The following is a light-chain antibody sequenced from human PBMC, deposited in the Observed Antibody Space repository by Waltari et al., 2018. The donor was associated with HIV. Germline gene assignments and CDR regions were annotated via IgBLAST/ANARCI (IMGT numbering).Light chain of an antibody. CDR2: DDN. CDR3: AAWDDNLNGL. CDR1: RSNIGSTT. Sequence: QPVLTQPPSASGTLGQRVTISCSRRRSNIGSTTVNCYQQLPGTAPKLLISDDNRRPSGVPARFSGSKSGTSASLAISGLQSEDEADYYCAAWDDNLNGLFGGGTKLTVL. V-gene: IGLV1-44*01. J-gene: IGLJ2*01.